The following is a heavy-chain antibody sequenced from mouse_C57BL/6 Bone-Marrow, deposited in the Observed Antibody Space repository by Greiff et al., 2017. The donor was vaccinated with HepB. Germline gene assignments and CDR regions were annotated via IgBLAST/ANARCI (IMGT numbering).Heavy chain of an antibody. D-gene: IGHD2-14*01. V-gene: IGHV5-16*01. CDR1: GFTFSDYY. Sequence: DVKLVESEGGLVQPGSSMKLSCTASGFTFSDYYMAWVRQVPEKGLEWVANINYDGSSTYYLDSLKSRFIISRDNATTILYLQMSSLKSEDTATYYCARDRGGTTRTRLYAMDYWGQGTSVTVSS. CDR3: ARDRGGTTRTRLYAMDY. CDR2: INYDGSST. J-gene: IGHJ4*01.